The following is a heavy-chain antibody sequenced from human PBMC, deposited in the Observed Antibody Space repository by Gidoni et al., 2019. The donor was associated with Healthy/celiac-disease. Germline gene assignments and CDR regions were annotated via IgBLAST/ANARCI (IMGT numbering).Heavy chain of an antibody. D-gene: IGHD6-19*01. J-gene: IGHJ4*02. V-gene: IGHV3-23*01. CDR1: GFTFSSHA. CDR2: ISGSGGST. Sequence: EVQLLESGGGLVQPGGSLRLSCAASGFTFSSHAMSWVRQAPGKGLEWVSAISGSGGSTYYADSVKGRFTISRDNSKNTLYLQMNSLRAEDTAVYYCAKGSPAGYSSGWDTYYFDYWGQGTLVTVSS. CDR3: AKGSPAGYSSGWDTYYFDY.